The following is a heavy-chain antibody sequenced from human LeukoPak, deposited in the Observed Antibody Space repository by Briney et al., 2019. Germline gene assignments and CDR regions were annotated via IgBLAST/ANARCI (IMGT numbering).Heavy chain of an antibody. Sequence: SQTLSLTCTVSGGSISSGGHYWSWTRQLPGKGLEWIGYIYYSGSAYYNPSLKSRFTMSLDTSKNQFSLKLSSVTAADTAVYYCARLTYYYDSSPIDYWGQGTLVT. CDR2: IYYSGSA. CDR1: GGSISSGGHY. CDR3: ARLTYYYDSSPIDY. V-gene: IGHV4-31*03. D-gene: IGHD3-22*01. J-gene: IGHJ4*02.